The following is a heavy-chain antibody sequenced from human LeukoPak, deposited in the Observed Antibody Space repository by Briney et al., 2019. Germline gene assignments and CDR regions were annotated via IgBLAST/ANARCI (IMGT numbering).Heavy chain of an antibody. D-gene: IGHD4-17*01. J-gene: IGHJ6*03. CDR3: AKGPLRMSNFYYYYMDV. V-gene: IGHV3-43D*03. CDR1: GFTFDDYA. Sequence: PGGSLRLSCAASGFTFDDYAMHWVRQAPGKGLEWVSLISWDGVSTYYADSVKGRFTISRDNSKNSLYLQMNSLRAEDTALYYCAKGPLRMSNFYYYYMDVWGKGTTVTVSS. CDR2: ISWDGVST.